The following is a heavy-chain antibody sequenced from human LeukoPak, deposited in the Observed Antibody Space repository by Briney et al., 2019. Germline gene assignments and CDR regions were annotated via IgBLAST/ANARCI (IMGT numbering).Heavy chain of an antibody. CDR1: GFSFSNYW. J-gene: IGHJ4*02. Sequence: PGGSLRLSYTASGFSFSNYWMSWVRQAPGKGLEWVASIKQDESEKYYVDSVKGRFTTSRDNAKSSLYLQMNALRGEDTAVYYCARLVGDVTTWDCWGQGTLVTVSS. D-gene: IGHD1-26*01. CDR2: IKQDESEK. V-gene: IGHV3-7*03. CDR3: ARLVGDVTTWDC.